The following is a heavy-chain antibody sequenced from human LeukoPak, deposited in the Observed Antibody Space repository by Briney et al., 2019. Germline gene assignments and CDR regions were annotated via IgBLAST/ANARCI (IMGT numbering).Heavy chain of an antibody. Sequence: GASVKVSCKASGYTFTGYYMHWVRQAPGQGLEWMGWINPNSGGTNYAQKFQGWVTMTRDTSISTAYMELSRLRSDDTAVYYCARDIAAQYYYYGMDVWGQGTTVTVSS. J-gene: IGHJ6*02. V-gene: IGHV1-2*04. CDR3: ARDIAAQYYYYGMDV. CDR2: INPNSGGT. CDR1: GYTFTGYY. D-gene: IGHD6-6*01.